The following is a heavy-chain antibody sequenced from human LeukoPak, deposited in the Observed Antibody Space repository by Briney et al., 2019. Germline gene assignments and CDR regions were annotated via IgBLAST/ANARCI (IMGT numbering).Heavy chain of an antibody. V-gene: IGHV3-23*01. CDR3: ARDRLSGRYFYWSLDY. D-gene: IGHD1-26*01. CDR2: ISDSGDSR. CDR1: GFTFSSYA. J-gene: IGHJ4*02. Sequence: GGTLRLSCAASGFTFSSYAMSWVRQAPGKGLEWVSGISDSGDSRDYADSVKGRFTISRDNSKNTLYLQVDRLRAEDTAVYYCARDRLSGRYFYWSLDYWGQGTLVSVSS.